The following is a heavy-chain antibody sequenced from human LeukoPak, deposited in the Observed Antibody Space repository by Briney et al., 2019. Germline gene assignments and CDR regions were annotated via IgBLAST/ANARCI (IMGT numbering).Heavy chain of an antibody. V-gene: IGHV4-39*01. D-gene: IGHD6-6*01. CDR1: GGSISSSTYY. CDR2: IFDSGYT. Sequence: SETLSLTCTVYGGSISSSTYYWGWIRHPPGKGLEWIGSIFDSGYTYYNASLKSRVTMSIDTSKNQFSLKRTSVTAADTAVYYCARPRESQRSSSPFDYWGQGMLVTVSS. CDR3: ARPRESQRSSSPFDY. J-gene: IGHJ4*02.